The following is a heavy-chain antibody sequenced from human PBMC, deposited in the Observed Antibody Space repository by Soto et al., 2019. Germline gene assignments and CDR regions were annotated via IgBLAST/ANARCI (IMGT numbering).Heavy chain of an antibody. J-gene: IGHJ4*02. CDR3: ARDQEYYGSGSFLDY. D-gene: IGHD3-10*01. Sequence: SVKVSCKASGGTFSSYTISWVRQAPGQGLEWMGRIIPILGIANYAQKFQGRVTITADKSTSTAYMELSSLRSEDTAVYYCARDQEYYGSGSFLDYWGQGTLVTVSS. CDR1: GGTFSSYT. CDR2: IIPILGIA. V-gene: IGHV1-69*04.